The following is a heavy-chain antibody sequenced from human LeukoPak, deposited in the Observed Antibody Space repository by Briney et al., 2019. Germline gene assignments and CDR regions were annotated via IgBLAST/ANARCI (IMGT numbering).Heavy chain of an antibody. J-gene: IGHJ5*02. CDR3: ARFPTEGDGFDP. D-gene: IGHD3-16*01. CDR1: GGTFSSYA. CDR2: IIPIFGTA. Sequence: TSVKVSCKASGGTFSSYAISWVRQAPGQGLEWMGGIIPIFGTANYAQKFQGRVTITTDESTSTAYMELSSLRSEDTAVYYCARFPTEGDGFDPWGQGTLVTVSS. V-gene: IGHV1-69*05.